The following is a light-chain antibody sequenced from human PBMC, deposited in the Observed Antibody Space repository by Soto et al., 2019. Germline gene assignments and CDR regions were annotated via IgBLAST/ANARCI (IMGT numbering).Light chain of an antibody. J-gene: IGKJ1*01. CDR3: QQHNNYWT. CDR1: QNINSD. CDR2: RAS. Sequence: DVQMTQSPSTLSASAGDRVTITCRASQNINSDLAWYQQKPGKAPQLLIYRASSLESGVPSRFSGSGSGTEFTLTITSLQPVDFATYYCQQHNNYWTFGHGTRVDIK. V-gene: IGKV1-5*03.